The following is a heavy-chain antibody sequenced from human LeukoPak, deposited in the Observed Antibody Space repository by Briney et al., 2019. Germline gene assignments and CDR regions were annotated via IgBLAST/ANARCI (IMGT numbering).Heavy chain of an antibody. CDR3: ARDRSVVPAARFDP. J-gene: IGHJ5*02. Sequence: QTGGSLRLSCAASGFTVSSNYMSWVRQAPGKGLEWVSVIYSGGSTYYADSVKGRFTISRDNSKNTLYLQMNSLRAEDTAVYYCARDRSVVPAARFDPWGQGTLVTVSS. V-gene: IGHV3-53*01. CDR2: IYSGGST. D-gene: IGHD2-2*01. CDR1: GFTVSSNY.